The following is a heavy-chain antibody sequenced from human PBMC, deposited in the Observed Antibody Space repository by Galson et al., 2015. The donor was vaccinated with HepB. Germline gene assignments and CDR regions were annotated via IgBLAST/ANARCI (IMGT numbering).Heavy chain of an antibody. CDR1: GFTFSSYG. D-gene: IGHD3-10*01. CDR3: AKAPYYYGSGSFDY. J-gene: IGHJ4*02. V-gene: IGHV3-30*18. CDR2: ISYDGSNK. Sequence: SLRLSCAASGFTFSSYGMHWVRQAPGKGLEWVAVISYDGSNKYYADSVKGRFTISRDNSKNTLYLQMNSLRAEDTAVYYCAKAPYYYGSGSFDYWGQGTLVTVSS.